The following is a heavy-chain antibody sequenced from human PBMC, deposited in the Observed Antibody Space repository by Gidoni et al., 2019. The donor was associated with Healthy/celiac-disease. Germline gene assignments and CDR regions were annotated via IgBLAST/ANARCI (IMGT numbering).Heavy chain of an antibody. CDR2: TRNKANSYTT. J-gene: IGHJ3*02. Sequence: EVQLVESGGGLVQPGGSLRLSCAASGFTFSDHYMDWVRQAPGKGLEWVGRTRNKANSYTTEYAASVKGRFTISRDDSKNSLYLQMNSLKTEDTAVYYCANSGWFGESHDAFDIWGQGTMVTVSS. D-gene: IGHD3-10*01. V-gene: IGHV3-72*01. CDR1: GFTFSDHY. CDR3: ANSGWFGESHDAFDI.